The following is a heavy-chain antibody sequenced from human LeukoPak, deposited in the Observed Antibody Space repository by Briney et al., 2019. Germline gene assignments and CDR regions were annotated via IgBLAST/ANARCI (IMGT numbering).Heavy chain of an antibody. V-gene: IGHV5-51*01. CDR3: ARLAAPYVGPPFFDY. Sequence: GESLKISCKGSGYSFTSYWIGWVRQMPGKGLEGMGIIYPGDSDTRYSPSFQGQVTISADKSISTAYLQWSSLKASDTAMYYCARLAAPYVGPPFFDYWGQGTLVTVSS. CDR1: GYSFTSYW. CDR2: IYPGDSDT. D-gene: IGHD2-15*01. J-gene: IGHJ4*02.